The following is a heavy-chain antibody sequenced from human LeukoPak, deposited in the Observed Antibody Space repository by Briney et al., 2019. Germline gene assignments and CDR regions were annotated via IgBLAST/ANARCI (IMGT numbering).Heavy chain of an antibody. CDR3: AKGVAVASPYYFDY. D-gene: IGHD6-19*01. CDR2: ISGGGSST. J-gene: IGHJ4*02. CDR1: GFTLSSYA. V-gene: IGHV3-23*01. Sequence: GGSLRLSCAASGFTLSSYAMSWVRQAPGKGLEWVSPISGGGSSTYYADSVKGRFTISRDNSKNTLYLQMNSLRAEDTAVYYCAKGVAVASPYYFDYWGQGTLVTVSS.